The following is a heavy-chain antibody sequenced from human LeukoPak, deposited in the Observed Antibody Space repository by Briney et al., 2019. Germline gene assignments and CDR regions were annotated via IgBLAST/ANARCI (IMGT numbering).Heavy chain of an antibody. V-gene: IGHV4-59*01. CDR1: GGSISTYY. CDR2: IYSSGTT. D-gene: IGHD2-2*01. Sequence: SETLSLTCTVSGGSISTYYWSWLRQPPGEGLEWLGYIYSSGTTIYNPSLKSRVTMSEDTSKNQLSLRLSSVTAADTAVYYCARWFCISNTCYHMDVWGKGTTVTVSS. CDR3: ARWFCISNTCYHMDV. J-gene: IGHJ6*03.